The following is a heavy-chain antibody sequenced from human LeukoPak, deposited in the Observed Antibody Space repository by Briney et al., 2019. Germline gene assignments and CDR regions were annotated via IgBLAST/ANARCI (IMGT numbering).Heavy chain of an antibody. Sequence: ASVKVSCKASGYTFTSYGISWVRQAPGQGLEWMGWISAYNGNTNYAQKLQGRVTMTTDTSTSTAYMELRSLRSDDTAVYYCARDLGTGASFYYYYYGMDVWGLGTTVTVSS. CDR1: GYTFTSYG. CDR3: ARDLGTGASFYYYYYGMDV. J-gene: IGHJ6*02. CDR2: ISAYNGNT. V-gene: IGHV1-18*01. D-gene: IGHD1-1*01.